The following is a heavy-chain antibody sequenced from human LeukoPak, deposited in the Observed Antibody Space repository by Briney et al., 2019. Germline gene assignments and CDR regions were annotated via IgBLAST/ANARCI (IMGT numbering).Heavy chain of an antibody. V-gene: IGHV3-66*02. CDR2: IYSGGST. J-gene: IGHJ4*02. CDR1: GFTVSSNY. CDR3: AKVTADKSFDY. Sequence: GGSLRLSCAASGFTVSSNYMSWVRQAPGKGLEWVSVIYSGGSTYYADSVKGRFTISRVNSKNTLYLQMNSLRAEDTAVYYCAKVTADKSFDYWGQGTLVTVSS. D-gene: IGHD2-21*02.